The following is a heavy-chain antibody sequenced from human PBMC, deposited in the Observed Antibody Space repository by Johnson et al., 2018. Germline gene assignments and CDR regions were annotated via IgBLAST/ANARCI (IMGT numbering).Heavy chain of an antibody. Sequence: QVQLVESGGGVVQPGKSLRLSCAASGFTFSSYGMHWVRQAPGKGLEWVAGIWFPGNNKYYADSVKGRFAISRDDSENTLYLQMNNLRNEDTAVYFCAKRGAKRDGYFDSWGQGTLVAVSS. D-gene: IGHD5-24*01. CDR1: GFTFSSYG. V-gene: IGHV3-33*06. J-gene: IGHJ4*02. CDR3: AKRGAKRDGYFDS. CDR2: IWFPGNNK.